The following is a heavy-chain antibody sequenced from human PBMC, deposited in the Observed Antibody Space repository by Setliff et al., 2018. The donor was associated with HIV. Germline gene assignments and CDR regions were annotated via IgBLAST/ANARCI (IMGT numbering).Heavy chain of an antibody. CDR2: INHSGST. CDR3: ARLGAEDFSDYDWVDY. J-gene: IGHJ4*02. Sequence: SETLSLTCAVYGGSFSGYYWNWIRQPPGNGLEWIGEINHSGSTKYNPSPKSRVTISVDTSKNQFSLNLNSVTAADTAVYYCARLGAEDFSDYDWVDYWGQGTLVTVSS. V-gene: IGHV4-34*01. CDR1: GGSFSGYY. D-gene: IGHD5-12*01.